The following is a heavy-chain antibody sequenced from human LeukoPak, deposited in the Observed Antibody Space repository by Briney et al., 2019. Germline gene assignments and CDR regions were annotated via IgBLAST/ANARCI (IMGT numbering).Heavy chain of an antibody. CDR2: MCGTAGCT. CDR1: GFTFYMYV. D-gene: IGHD3-22*01. V-gene: IGHV3-23*01. CDR3: AKDRPNFYENSGHYYRRDGDS. J-gene: IGHJ5*01. Sequence: PGGSLRLSCAASGFTFYMYVMSWVRQAPGKGLEWVASMCGTAGCTFYPDSVKGRFTISRDNSKNILYLQMNSLRAEDTAIYYCAKDRPNFYENSGHYYRRDGDSWGQGTLVTVSS.